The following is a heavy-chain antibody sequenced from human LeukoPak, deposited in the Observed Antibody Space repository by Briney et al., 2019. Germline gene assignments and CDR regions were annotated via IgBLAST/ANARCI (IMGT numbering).Heavy chain of an antibody. CDR1: GFTFSSYG. J-gene: IGHJ4*02. V-gene: IGHV3-30*19. CDR2: IWYDGSNK. D-gene: IGHD4-17*01. Sequence: GGSLRLSCAASGFTFSSYGMHWVRQAPGKGLEWVAVIWYDGSNKYYADSVKGRFTISRDNSKNTLYLQMNSLRAEDTAVYYCARGDYGDRGYFDYWGQGTLVTVSS. CDR3: ARGDYGDRGYFDY.